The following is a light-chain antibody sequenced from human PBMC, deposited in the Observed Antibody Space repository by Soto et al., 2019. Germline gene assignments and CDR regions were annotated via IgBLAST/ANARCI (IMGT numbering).Light chain of an antibody. J-gene: IGKJ1*01. CDR1: QTISSY. CDR3: QQRYNWWT. CDR2: DAS. V-gene: IGKV3-11*01. Sequence: EIVLTQSPATLSLSPGERATLSCRARQTISSYLAWYQQKPGQAPRLLIYDASNRATGIPARFSGSGSGTDFTLTISSLEPEDFAVYYCQQRYNWWTFGQGTKVEIK.